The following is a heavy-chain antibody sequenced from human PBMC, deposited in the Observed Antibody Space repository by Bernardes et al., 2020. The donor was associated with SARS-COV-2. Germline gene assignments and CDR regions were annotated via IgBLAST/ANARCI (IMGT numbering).Heavy chain of an antibody. J-gene: IGHJ3*02. V-gene: IGHV3-74*01. CDR1: GFTFSSYC. CDR2: INRDGSST. CDR3: ARDWEYYDFWSGYYTRRHDAFDI. D-gene: IGHD3-3*01. Sequence: GGSLRLSCAASGFTFSSYCMHWVRQAPGKGLVWVSRINRDGSSTSYVDSVKGRFTISRDNAKNTLYLQMNSLRAEDTAVYYCARDWEYYDFWSGYYTRRHDAFDIWGKGTMVTVSS.